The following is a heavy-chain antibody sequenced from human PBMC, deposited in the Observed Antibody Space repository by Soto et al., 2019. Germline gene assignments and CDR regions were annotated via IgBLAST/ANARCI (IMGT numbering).Heavy chain of an antibody. Sequence: SETLSLTCAVYGGSFSGYYWSWIRQPPGKGLEWIGEINHSGSTNYNPSLKSRVTISVDTSKNQFSLKLSSVTAADTAVYYCARSTSNYFDSSGYSFPFDYWGQGTLVTVSS. CDR3: ARSTSNYFDSSGYSFPFDY. J-gene: IGHJ4*02. CDR1: GGSFSGYY. D-gene: IGHD3-22*01. V-gene: IGHV4-34*01. CDR2: INHSGST.